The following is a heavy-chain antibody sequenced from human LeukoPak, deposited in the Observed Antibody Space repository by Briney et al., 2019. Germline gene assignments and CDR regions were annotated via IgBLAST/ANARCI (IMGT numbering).Heavy chain of an antibody. D-gene: IGHD1-14*01. Sequence: GGSLRLSCAASGLAFSSSTMSWVRQAPGKGLECVSIISGSGAATYYTDSVTGRFTISRDNSKNTLFLQMNSLRAEHTAVYYCAGRPSGEGLAPLDYWGQGTLVTVSS. J-gene: IGHJ4*02. CDR1: GLAFSSST. CDR2: ISGSGAAT. V-gene: IGHV3-23*01. CDR3: AGRPSGEGLAPLDY.